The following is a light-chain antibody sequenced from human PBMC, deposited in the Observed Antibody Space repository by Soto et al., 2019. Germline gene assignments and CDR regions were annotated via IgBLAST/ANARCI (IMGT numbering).Light chain of an antibody. CDR1: SGDIGSYNR. J-gene: IGLJ1*01. CDR2: EVT. Sequence: QSVLTQPASVSGSPGQSITISCTGTSGDIGSYNRVSWYQQHPGKAPKLIIYEVTDRPSGVSNRFSGSKSGNTASLTISGLQAEDEDEYYCSSYTNINTRACVFGTGTKVTAL. V-gene: IGLV2-14*01. CDR3: SSYTNINTRACV.